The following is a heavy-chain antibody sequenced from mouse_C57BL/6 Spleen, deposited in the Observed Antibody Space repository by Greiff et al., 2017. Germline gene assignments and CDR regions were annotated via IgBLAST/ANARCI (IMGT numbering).Heavy chain of an antibody. CDR3: ARYRYYGSSYYFDY. J-gene: IGHJ2*01. V-gene: IGHV1-50*01. Sequence: QVQLQQPGAELVKPGASVKLSCKASGYTFTSYWMQWVKQRPGQGLEWIGEIDPSDSYTNYNHKFKGKATLTVDTSSSTAYMQLSSLTSEDSAVYYCARYRYYGSSYYFDYWGQGTTLTVSS. CDR2: IDPSDSYT. D-gene: IGHD1-1*01. CDR1: GYTFTSYW.